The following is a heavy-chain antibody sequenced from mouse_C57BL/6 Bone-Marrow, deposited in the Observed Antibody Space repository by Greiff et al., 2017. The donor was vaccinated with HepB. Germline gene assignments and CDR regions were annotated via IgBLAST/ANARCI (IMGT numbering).Heavy chain of an antibody. Sequence: VQLVESGPGLVQPSQSLSITCTVSGFSFTNYGVHWVRQSPGKGLEWLGAIWSGGSPDYNAAFISRLSISKDNSESQVFFKMNSLQADDTAIYYCARMAYYSNSNYFDNWGQGTTLTVSS. D-gene: IGHD2-5*01. CDR2: IWSGGSP. CDR1: GFSFTNYG. CDR3: ARMAYYSNSNYFDN. V-gene: IGHV2-2*01. J-gene: IGHJ2*01.